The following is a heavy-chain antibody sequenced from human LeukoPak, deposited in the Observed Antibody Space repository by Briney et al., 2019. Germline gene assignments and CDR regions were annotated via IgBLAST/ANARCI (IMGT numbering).Heavy chain of an antibody. CDR2: IKENGSRK. Sequence: GGSLRLSCAAPGFTFSDYWMTWVRQAPGKGLEWVANIKENGSRKYYVDSVKGRFTISRDNAKNSQYLQMNSLRVEDTAVYYCARMGRLDYWGQGTLVTVSS. V-gene: IGHV3-7*01. CDR1: GFTFSDYW. D-gene: IGHD5-24*01. CDR3: ARMGRLDY. J-gene: IGHJ4*02.